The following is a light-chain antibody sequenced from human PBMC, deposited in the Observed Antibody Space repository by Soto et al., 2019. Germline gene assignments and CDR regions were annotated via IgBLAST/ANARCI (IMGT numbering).Light chain of an antibody. J-gene: IGKJ4*01. CDR3: QHYNNLWG. Sequence: EIVTTQSPATLSVSPGERVTLSCRASQSVRSNLAWYQQKPGQVPRVLIYGASTRAIGIPDRCSGSGSGTEFTLSISSLQSEDFAVYYCQHYNNLWGFGGGTKVEIK. CDR1: QSVRSN. CDR2: GAS. V-gene: IGKV3-15*01.